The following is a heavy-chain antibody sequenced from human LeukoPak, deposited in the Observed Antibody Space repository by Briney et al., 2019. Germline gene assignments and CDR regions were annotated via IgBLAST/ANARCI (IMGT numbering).Heavy chain of an antibody. V-gene: IGHV1-2*06. Sequence: ASVKVSCKASGYTFTGYYMRWVRQAPGQGLEWMGRINPNSGGTNYAQKFQGRVTMTRDTSISTAYMELSRLRSDDTAVYYCARDRGYCSGGSCYDYYYYMDVWGKGTTVTVSS. CDR2: INPNSGGT. CDR3: ARDRGYCSGGSCYDYYYYMDV. J-gene: IGHJ6*03. CDR1: GYTFTGYY. D-gene: IGHD2-15*01.